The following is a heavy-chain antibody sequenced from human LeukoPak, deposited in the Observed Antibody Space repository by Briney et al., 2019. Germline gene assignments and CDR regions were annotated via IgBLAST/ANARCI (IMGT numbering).Heavy chain of an antibody. CDR2: ISAYNGNT. J-gene: IGHJ3*02. D-gene: IGHD2-15*01. CDR3: ARDQRSIVVVVAATHPDAFDI. Sequence: ASVKVSCKASGYTFTSYGISWVRQAPGQGLEWMGWISAYNGNTNYAQKLQGRVTMTTDTSTSTAYMELGSLRSDDTAVYYCARDQRSIVVVVAATHPDAFDIWGQGTMVTVSS. V-gene: IGHV1-18*01. CDR1: GYTFTSYG.